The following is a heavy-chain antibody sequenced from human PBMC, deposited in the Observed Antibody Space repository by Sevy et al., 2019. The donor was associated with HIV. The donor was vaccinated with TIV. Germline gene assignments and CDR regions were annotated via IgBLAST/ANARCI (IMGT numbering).Heavy chain of an antibody. CDR1: GDSVSSNSAA. CDR2: TYYRSKWYN. CDR3: ARDPYCSSTSCFYWFDP. D-gene: IGHD2-2*01. J-gene: IGHJ5*02. Sequence: KQSQTLSLTCAISGDSVSSNSAAWNWIRQSPSRGLEWLGRTYYRSKWYNDYAVSVKSRITINPDTSKNQFSLQLNSVTPEDTAVYYCARDPYCSSTSCFYWFDPWGQGTLVTVSS. V-gene: IGHV6-1*01.